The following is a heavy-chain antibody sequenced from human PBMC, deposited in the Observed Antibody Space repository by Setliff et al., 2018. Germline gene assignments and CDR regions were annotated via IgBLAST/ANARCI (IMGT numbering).Heavy chain of an antibody. CDR1: GGSFSGYY. CDR3: ARHTAIHISPSGLGYYYIDV. Sequence: SETLSLTCAVYGGSFSGYYWSWIRQPPGKGLEWIGEINHSGSTNYTPSLKSRVTISVDTSKDQFSLRMSSVSAADAAIYYCARHTAIHISPSGLGYYYIDVWAKGTSVTVSS. D-gene: IGHD3-9*01. V-gene: IGHV4-34*01. J-gene: IGHJ6*03. CDR2: INHSGST.